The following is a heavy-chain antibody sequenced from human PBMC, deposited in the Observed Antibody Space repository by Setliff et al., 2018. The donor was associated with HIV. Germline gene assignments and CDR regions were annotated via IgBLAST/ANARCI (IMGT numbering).Heavy chain of an antibody. Sequence: GGSLRLSCAASGFTFSNYAMGWVRQGPGKGLEWVSTIGAAGYPTHYAESVKGRFTISRDDTKNTVSLQMTNLEPGDTAMYYCAKGGYGGAYYVAGYWGQGTLVTVSS. J-gene: IGHJ4*02. D-gene: IGHD5-18*01. CDR2: IGAAGYPT. V-gene: IGHV3-23*01. CDR1: GFTFSNYA. CDR3: AKGGYGGAYYVAGY.